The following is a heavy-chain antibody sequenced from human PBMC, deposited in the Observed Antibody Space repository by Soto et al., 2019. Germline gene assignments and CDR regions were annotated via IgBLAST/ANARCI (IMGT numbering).Heavy chain of an antibody. CDR2: INPNSGGT. V-gene: IGHV1-2*04. CDR1: GYTFTGYY. CDR3: ARELIAAAGTIDYYGMDV. Sequence: ASVKVSCKASGYTFTGYYMHWVRQAPGQGLEWMGWINPNSGGTNYAQKFQGWVTMTRDTSISTAYMELSRLRSDDTAVYYCARELIAAAGTIDYYGMDVWGQGTTVTVSS. D-gene: IGHD6-13*01. J-gene: IGHJ6*02.